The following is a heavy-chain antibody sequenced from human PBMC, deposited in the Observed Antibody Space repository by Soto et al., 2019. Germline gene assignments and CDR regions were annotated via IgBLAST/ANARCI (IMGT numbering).Heavy chain of an antibody. Sequence: QLQLQESGPGLVKPSETLSLTCTVSGGSISSSSYYWGWIRQPPGKGLEWIGSIYYSGSTYYNPSLTGRDTISVDTSKNPFSLKLSSVTAADTAVYYCARRSSQKIFGVVIAYFDYWGQGTLVTVSS. CDR3: ARRSSQKIFGVVIAYFDY. D-gene: IGHD3-3*01. CDR1: GGSISSSSYY. J-gene: IGHJ4*02. CDR2: IYYSGST. V-gene: IGHV4-39*01.